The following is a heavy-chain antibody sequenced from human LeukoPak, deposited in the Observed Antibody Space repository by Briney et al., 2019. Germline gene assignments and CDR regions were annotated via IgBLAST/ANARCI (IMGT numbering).Heavy chain of an antibody. CDR2: LSGSGDRT. V-gene: IGHV3-23*01. J-gene: IGHJ4*02. D-gene: IGHD3-10*01. CDR1: GFTFSTYD. CDR3: ARGGTLVRGGDPFDF. Sequence: PGGSLRLSCAASGFTFSTYDMSWVRQSPVRGLEWVSGLSGSGDRTYYTDSVKGRFTISRDNSKNVVYLEMNTVRAEDTALYFCARGGTLVRGGDPFDFWGQGIMVTVSS.